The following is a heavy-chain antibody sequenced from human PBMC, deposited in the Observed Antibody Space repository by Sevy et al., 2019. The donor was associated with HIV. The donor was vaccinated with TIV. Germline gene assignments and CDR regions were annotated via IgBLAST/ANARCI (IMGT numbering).Heavy chain of an antibody. V-gene: IGHV3-21*01. CDR3: ARPYGSGSWEAFDI. J-gene: IGHJ3*02. Sequence: GGSLRLSCAASGFTFSTYTMNWVHQAPGKGLQWVSSISSSSNYIYYADSVKGRFTISRDNAKNSLYIQMNSLRAEDTAVYYCARPYGSGSWEAFDIWGQGTMVTVSS. CDR2: ISSSSNYI. D-gene: IGHD3-10*01. CDR1: GFTFSTYT.